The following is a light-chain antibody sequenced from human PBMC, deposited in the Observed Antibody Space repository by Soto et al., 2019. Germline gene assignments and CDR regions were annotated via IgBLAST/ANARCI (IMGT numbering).Light chain of an antibody. CDR2: EGN. CDR3: CSYAGNSSYV. J-gene: IGLJ1*01. CDR1: SSDVGSSNL. V-gene: IGLV2-23*01. Sequence: SVLTQPASVSGSPGQSITISCTGTSSDVGSSNLVSWYLQHPGNAPKIVIYEGNKRPSGVSDRFSGSKSGDTASLAISGLQAEDEADYYCCSYAGNSSYVFGTGTRSPS.